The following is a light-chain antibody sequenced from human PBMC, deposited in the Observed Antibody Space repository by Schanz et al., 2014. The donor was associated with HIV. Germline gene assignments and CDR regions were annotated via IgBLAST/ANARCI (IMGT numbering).Light chain of an antibody. CDR3: QQYDTYPYT. CDR1: QSISPW. CDR2: EAS. V-gene: IGKV1-5*03. Sequence: DIQMTQSPSTLSASVGDRVTITCRASQSISPWLAWYQQKPGKTPKLLINEASNLQSGVPSRFSGSGSGTEFTLTITSLQPDDFATYYCQQYDTYPYTFGQGTTLDLK. J-gene: IGKJ2*01.